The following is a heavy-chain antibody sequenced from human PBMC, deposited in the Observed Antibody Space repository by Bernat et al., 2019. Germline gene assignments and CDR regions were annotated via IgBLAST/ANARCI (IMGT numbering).Heavy chain of an antibody. CDR2: IDPSDSYT. J-gene: IGHJ4*02. CDR3: ARHGGGDIVVVPAADTFDY. Sequence: VQLVQSGAEVKKPGESLRISCKGSGYSFTSYWISWVRQMPGKGLEWMGRIDPSDSYTNYSPSFQGHVTISADKSISTAYLQWSSLKASDTAMYYCARHGGGDIVVVPAADTFDYWGQGTLVTVSS. CDR1: GYSFTSYW. D-gene: IGHD2-2*01. V-gene: IGHV5-10-1*03.